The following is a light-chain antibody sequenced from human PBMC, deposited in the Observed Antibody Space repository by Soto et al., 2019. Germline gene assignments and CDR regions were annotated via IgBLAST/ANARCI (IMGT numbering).Light chain of an antibody. Sequence: AVVSRVGSLSVSRGGTVPLTCGYSTGAVTSGHYPYWFQQKPCQAPRTLIYDTSNKHSWTPARFSGSLLGGKAALTLSGAQPEDEAEYYCLLSYSGARYAFGTGTKVPVL. J-gene: IGLJ1*01. CDR3: LLSYSGARYA. CDR2: DTS. CDR1: TGAVTSGHY. V-gene: IGLV7-46*01.